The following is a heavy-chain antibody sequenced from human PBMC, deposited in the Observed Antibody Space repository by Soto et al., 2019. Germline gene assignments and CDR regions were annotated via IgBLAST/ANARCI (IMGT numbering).Heavy chain of an antibody. CDR3: ARVRDYDSSGYAGPCFDY. J-gene: IGHJ4*02. D-gene: IGHD3-22*01. CDR1: GYTFSAYA. V-gene: IGHV1-3*01. CDR2: INAGNGNT. Sequence: GASVKVSCKASGYTFSAYAMHWVRQAPGQRLEWMGWINAGNGNTKYSHKFQGRVTIVRDTSARTAYMELSSLRSEDTAVYYCARVRDYDSSGYAGPCFDYWGQGTLVTVSS.